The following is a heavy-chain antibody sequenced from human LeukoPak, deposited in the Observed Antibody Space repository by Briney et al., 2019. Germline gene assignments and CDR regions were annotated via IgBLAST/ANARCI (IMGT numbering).Heavy chain of an antibody. CDR1: GFTFSSYW. CDR3: AREVGSGWSLNFDY. CDR2: IKQDGSEK. V-gene: IGHV3-7*01. Sequence: GGSLRLSCAASGFTFSSYWMSWVRQAPGKGLEWVANIKQDGSEKYYVDSVKGRFTISRDNAKNSLYLQMNSLRAEDTAVYYCAREVGSGWSLNFDYWGQGTLVTVSS. J-gene: IGHJ4*02. D-gene: IGHD6-19*01.